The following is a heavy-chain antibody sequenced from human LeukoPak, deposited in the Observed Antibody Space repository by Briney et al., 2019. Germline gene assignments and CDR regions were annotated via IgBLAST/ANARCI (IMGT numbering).Heavy chain of an antibody. CDR3: ARATHAFDI. J-gene: IGHJ3*02. CDR1: GFTFDDYA. Sequence: PGGSLRLSCAASGFTFDDYAMHWVRQAPGKGLEWVSGISWNSGSIGYADSVKGRFTISRDNSKNTLYLQMNSLRAEDTAVYYCARATHAFDIWGQGTMVTVSS. V-gene: IGHV3-9*01. CDR2: ISWNSGSI.